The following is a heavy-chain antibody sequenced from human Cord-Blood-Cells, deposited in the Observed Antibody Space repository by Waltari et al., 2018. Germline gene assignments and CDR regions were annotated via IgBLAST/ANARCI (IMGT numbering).Heavy chain of an antibody. CDR2: IYYSGST. J-gene: IGHJ4*02. CDR1: GGSISSSSYY. CDR3: ARHRGYSSSWPLDY. V-gene: IGHV4-39*01. Sequence: QLQLQESGPGLVKPSETLSLTCTVSGGSISSSSYYWGWIRQPPGTGLEWIGSIYYSGSTYYNPSLKSRVTISVDTSKNQFSLKLSSVTAADTAVYYCARHRGYSSSWPLDYWGQGTLVTVSS. D-gene: IGHD6-13*01.